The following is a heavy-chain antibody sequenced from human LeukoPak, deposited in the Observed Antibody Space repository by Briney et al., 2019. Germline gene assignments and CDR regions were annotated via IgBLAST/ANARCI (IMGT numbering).Heavy chain of an antibody. CDR2: IYYSGST. CDR1: GGSISSYY. CDR3: ARVDYDLVWGAFDI. J-gene: IGHJ3*02. V-gene: IGHV4-59*01. D-gene: IGHD3-16*01. Sequence: PSETLSLTCTVSGGSISSYYWSWILQPAGKGLEWIGFIYYSGSTNYNPSLKSRVTISVDTSKNQFSLKLSSVTAADTAVYYCARVDYDLVWGAFDIWGQGTMVTVSS.